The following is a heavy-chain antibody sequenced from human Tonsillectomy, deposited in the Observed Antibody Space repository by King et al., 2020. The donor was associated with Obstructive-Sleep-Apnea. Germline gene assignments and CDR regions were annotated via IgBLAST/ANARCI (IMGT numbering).Heavy chain of an antibody. Sequence: QLVQSGAEVKKPGESLKISCKGSGYSFNSYWIGWVRQMPGKGLEWMGIIYPGDSKTRYSPSFQGQVTFSADKSISTPYLQWSSLKAPDTAMYYCAKADYSSGWSTFDFWGQGTLVTVSS. V-gene: IGHV5-51*01. CDR3: AKADYSSGWSTFDF. D-gene: IGHD6-19*01. CDR1: GYSFNSYW. J-gene: IGHJ4*02. CDR2: IYPGDSKT.